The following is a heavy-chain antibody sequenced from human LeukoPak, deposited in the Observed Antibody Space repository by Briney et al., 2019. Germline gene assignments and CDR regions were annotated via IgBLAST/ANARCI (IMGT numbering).Heavy chain of an antibody. CDR3: AKGPSWIQLWLLPY. J-gene: IGHJ4*02. CDR1: GFTFRSYG. V-gene: IGHV3-23*01. Sequence: GGSLRLSCVASGFTFRSYGVIWVREAPGRGLEWVSSIRGRGGSTYYADSVEARFTISRDHSKNTLHLQMNSLRAEATAVYYCAKGPSWIQLWLLPYWGQGTLVAVSS. D-gene: IGHD5-18*01. CDR2: IRGRGGST.